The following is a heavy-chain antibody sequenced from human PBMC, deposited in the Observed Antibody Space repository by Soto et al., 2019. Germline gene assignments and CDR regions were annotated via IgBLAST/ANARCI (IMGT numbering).Heavy chain of an antibody. D-gene: IGHD2-2*01. V-gene: IGHV4-30-4*01. CDR3: ARDLYCSSTTCLDDYRMDF. J-gene: IGHJ6*01. CDR2: IYYSGST. CDR1: AGSISSGDYY. Sequence: SETLSLTCTVSAGSISSGDYYWSWLGQPPGKGLAWIGYIYYSGSTYYNPSLKSRVTISVDTSKNQFSLKLSSVTAADTAVYYRARDLYCSSTTCLDDYRMDFWEQGTTV.